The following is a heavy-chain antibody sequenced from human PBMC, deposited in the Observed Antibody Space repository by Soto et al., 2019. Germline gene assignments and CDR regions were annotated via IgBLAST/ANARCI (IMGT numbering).Heavy chain of an antibody. Sequence: ASVKVSCKASGYTFTGYYMHWVRQAPGQGLEWMGWINPNSGGTNYAQKFQGWVTMTRDTSISTAYMELSRLRSDDTAVYYCARGGYSSSWYFRHGMDVWGQGTTVTVSS. CDR1: GYTFTGYY. CDR3: ARGGYSSSWYFRHGMDV. V-gene: IGHV1-2*04. CDR2: INPNSGGT. J-gene: IGHJ6*02. D-gene: IGHD6-13*01.